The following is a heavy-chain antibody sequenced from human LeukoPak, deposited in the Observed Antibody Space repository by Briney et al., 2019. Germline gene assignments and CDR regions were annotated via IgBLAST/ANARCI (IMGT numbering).Heavy chain of an antibody. D-gene: IGHD5-18*01. CDR1: GFTFSDYI. V-gene: IGHV3-21*01. J-gene: IGHJ3*02. CDR3: ARECMGTTMVDAFDI. CDR2: ISSSSNYI. Sequence: KPGGSLRLSCAASGFTFSDYIMNWVRQAPGKGLEWVSYISSSSNYIYYADSVKGRFTISRDNAKNPLYLQMNSLRAEDTAVYYCARECMGTTMVDAFDIWGQGTMVTVSS.